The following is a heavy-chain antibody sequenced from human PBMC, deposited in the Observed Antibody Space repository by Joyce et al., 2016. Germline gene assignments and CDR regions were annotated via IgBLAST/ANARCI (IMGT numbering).Heavy chain of an antibody. CDR1: GFTFSSYA. J-gene: IGHJ4*02. V-gene: IGHV3-23*01. CDR2: ISDGGGST. Sequence: EVQLLESGGGLVQPGGSLRLSCAASGFTFSSYAMSWVRQAPGKGLEWVSAISDGGGSTYYADSVKGWFTISRDNSKNTLYLQMNSLRADDTAVYYCAKDLLVVRGVIEYWGQGTLVTVSS. CDR3: AKDLLVVRGVIEY. D-gene: IGHD3-10*01.